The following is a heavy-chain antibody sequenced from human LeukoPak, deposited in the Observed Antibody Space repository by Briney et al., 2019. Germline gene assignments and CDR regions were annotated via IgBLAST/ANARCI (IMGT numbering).Heavy chain of an antibody. V-gene: IGHV4-59*01. CDR1: GASINGYF. CDR2: VSRTGAT. D-gene: IGHD1-26*01. J-gene: IGHJ3*01. CDR3: ARDRRGSFYTFDL. Sequence: KPSETLSLTCSVSGASINGYFWNWVRQTPEKRLDWIGYVSRTGATTSNPTLKSRVSITIDTSKSQISLTMTSVTAADSALYYCARDRRGSFYTFDLRGTGTIVSVS.